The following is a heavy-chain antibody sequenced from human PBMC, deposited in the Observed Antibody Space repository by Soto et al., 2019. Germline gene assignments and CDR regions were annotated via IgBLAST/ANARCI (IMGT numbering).Heavy chain of an antibody. V-gene: IGHV1-18*01. D-gene: IGHD3-10*01. CDR1: GYTFTSYG. J-gene: IGHJ5*02. Sequence: QVQLVQSGAEVKKPGASVKVSCMASGYTFTSYGISWVRQAPGQGLEWMGWISAYNGNTNYAQKLQGRVTMTTDTSTSTAYMELRSLRSDDTAVYYCARDRPGRVRGVIRGNWFDPWGQGTLVTVSS. CDR2: ISAYNGNT. CDR3: ARDRPGRVRGVIRGNWFDP.